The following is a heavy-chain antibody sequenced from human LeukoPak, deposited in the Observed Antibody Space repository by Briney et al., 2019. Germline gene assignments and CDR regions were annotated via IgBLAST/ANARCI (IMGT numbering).Heavy chain of an antibody. J-gene: IGHJ4*02. CDR1: GDSFTTYW. CDR2: IFPGDSET. Sequence: GESLKISCTGSGDSFTTYWIGWVRQMPGKGLEWMGMIFPGDSETRYSPSFEGQVTISVDKSINTAYLQWNSLKAPDTAMYYCARQKQTLPPDYWGQGALVTVSS. D-gene: IGHD6-13*01. CDR3: ARQKQTLPPDY. V-gene: IGHV5-51*01.